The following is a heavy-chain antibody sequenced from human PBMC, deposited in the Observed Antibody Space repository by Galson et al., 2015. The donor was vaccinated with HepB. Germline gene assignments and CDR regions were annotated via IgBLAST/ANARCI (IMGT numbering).Heavy chain of an antibody. Sequence: SLRLSCAASGFTFSSYAMHWVRQAPGKGLEYVSAISSNGGSTYYADSVKGRFTISRDNSKNTLYLQMSSLRAEDTAVYYCVTTVVTPDAFDIWGQGTMVTVSS. CDR2: ISSNGGST. V-gene: IGHV3-64D*06. CDR1: GFTFSSYA. J-gene: IGHJ3*02. D-gene: IGHD4-23*01. CDR3: VTTVVTPDAFDI.